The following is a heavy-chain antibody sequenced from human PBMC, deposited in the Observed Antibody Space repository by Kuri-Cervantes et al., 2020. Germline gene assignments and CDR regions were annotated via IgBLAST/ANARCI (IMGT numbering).Heavy chain of an antibody. CDR1: GYICSTYC. Sequence: GESRKISCQGSGYICSTYCSGWVRQLPGKGLEWMGIIYHGDSETRYSPSFQGQVTISADKSISTAYLQWSSLKASDTAMYYCARHPDGSGAGYNNWTLDYWGQGTLVTVSS. CDR2: IYHGDSET. CDR3: ARHPDGSGAGYNNWTLDY. D-gene: IGHD5-24*01. J-gene: IGHJ4*02. V-gene: IGHV5-51*01.